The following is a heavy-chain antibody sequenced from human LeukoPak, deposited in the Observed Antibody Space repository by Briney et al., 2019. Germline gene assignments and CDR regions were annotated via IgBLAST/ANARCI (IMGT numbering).Heavy chain of an antibody. J-gene: IGHJ3*02. D-gene: IGHD3-10*01. CDR3: ASPYYYGSGSYYHAFDI. V-gene: IGHV5-51*01. CDR1: GYSFSNYW. Sequence: GESLKISCKGSGYSFSNYWIGWVRQMPGKGLEWMGIIYPGDSDTRYSPSFQGQVTISADKSISTAYLQWSSLKASDTAMYHCASPYYYGSGSYYHAFDIRGQGTMVTVSS. CDR2: IYPGDSDT.